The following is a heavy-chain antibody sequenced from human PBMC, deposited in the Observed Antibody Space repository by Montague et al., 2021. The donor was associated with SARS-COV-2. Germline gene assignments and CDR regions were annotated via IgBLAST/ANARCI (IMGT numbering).Heavy chain of an antibody. V-gene: IGHV4-59*08. Sequence: SETLSLTCTVSDGSIRSYYWNWMRQTPGKGLEWIGYMHDSGTANYNPSLRSRVTLMVDASRNQFSLVLSSVTAADTAMYYCTRLPRGSGTWGYFDYWAQGTLVTVSS. CDR1: DGSIRSYY. CDR3: TRLPRGSGTWGYFDY. J-gene: IGHJ4*02. CDR2: MHDSGTA. D-gene: IGHD3-10*01.